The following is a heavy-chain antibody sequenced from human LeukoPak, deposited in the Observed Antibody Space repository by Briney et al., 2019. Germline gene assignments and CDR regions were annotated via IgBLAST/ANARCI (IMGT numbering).Heavy chain of an antibody. CDR1: GYTFTTFY. D-gene: IGHD2-2*01. Sequence: ASVKVSCKVSGYTFTTFYMHWVRQAPGQGLEWMGLINPSGGSTSYAQKFQGRVTMTRDTSTSTVYMELSSLRSEDTAVYYCARGYCSSNSCYGADAFDNWGQGTMVTVSS. CDR3: ARGYCSSNSCYGADAFDN. J-gene: IGHJ3*02. V-gene: IGHV1-46*01. CDR2: INPSGGST.